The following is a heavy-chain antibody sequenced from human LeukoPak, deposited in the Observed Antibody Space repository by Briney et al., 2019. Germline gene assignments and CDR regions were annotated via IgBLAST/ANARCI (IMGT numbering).Heavy chain of an antibody. V-gene: IGHV3-33*08. D-gene: IGHD6-6*01. J-gene: IGHJ4*02. CDR3: ARGGAAPQPDY. Sequence: PSETLSLTCAVYGGSFSGYYWSWIRQPPGKGLEWMAVIWYDGSNKYYADSVKGRFTISRDNSKNTLYLQMNSLRAEDTAVYYCARGGAAPQPDYWGQGTLVTVSS. CDR2: IWYDGSNK. CDR1: GGSFSGYY.